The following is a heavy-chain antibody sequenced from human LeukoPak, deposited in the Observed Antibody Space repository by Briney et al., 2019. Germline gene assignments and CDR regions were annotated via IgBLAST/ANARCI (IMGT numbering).Heavy chain of an antibody. J-gene: IGHJ4*02. CDR2: ISDAGRGK. CDR3: ARDLTGTYSFDN. V-gene: IGHV3-30*04. CDR1: GFTFSSRG. Sequence: GGSLRLSCAASGFTFSSRGLHWVRQAPGMGLEWVAYISDAGRGKYYADSVRGRFTISRDDTKNTMSLQMDSLSPEDTALYHCARDLTGTYSFDNWGQGTLVTVSS. D-gene: IGHD1-1*01.